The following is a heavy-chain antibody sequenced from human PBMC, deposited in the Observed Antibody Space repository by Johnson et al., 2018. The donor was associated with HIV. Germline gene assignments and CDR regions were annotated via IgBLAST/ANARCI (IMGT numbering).Heavy chain of an antibody. CDR2: ISSSGGIR. Sequence: VQLVESGGGVVQPGGSLRLSCAASAFTFSSYAIHWVRQAPGKGLEWISYISSSGGIRYYADSVKGRFTVSRDNAKNSLYLQMNSLRVEDTAVYYCAKHIVLVVYAIGAAFDIWGQGTMVTVSS. V-gene: IGHV3-48*03. CDR1: AFTFSSYA. D-gene: IGHD2-8*02. J-gene: IGHJ3*02. CDR3: AKHIVLVVYAIGAAFDI.